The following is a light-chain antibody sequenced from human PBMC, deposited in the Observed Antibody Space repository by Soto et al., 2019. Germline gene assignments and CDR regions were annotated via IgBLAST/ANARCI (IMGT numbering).Light chain of an antibody. CDR1: SSDAGGYNY. CDR3: SSYTSSSPRV. J-gene: IGLJ1*01. CDR2: EVS. Sequence: QSVLTQPASVSGSPGQSITISCTGTSSDAGGYNYVSWYQQHPGKAPKLMIYEVSNRPSGVSNRFSGSKSGNTASLTISGLQAEDEADYYCSSYTSSSPRVFGTGTKVTVL. V-gene: IGLV2-14*01.